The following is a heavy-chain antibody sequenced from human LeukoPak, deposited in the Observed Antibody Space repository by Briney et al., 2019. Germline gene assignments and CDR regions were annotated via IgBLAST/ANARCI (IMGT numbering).Heavy chain of an antibody. Sequence: PGGSLRLSCAASGFTFSSYGMHWVRQAPGKGLEWVAFIRYDGGNKYYADSVKGRFTISRDNSKNTLYLLMNSLRAEDTAVYYCAKDSPPIYCSSTSCYLDYWGQGTLVTVSS. CDR3: AKDSPPIYCSSTSCYLDY. J-gene: IGHJ4*02. V-gene: IGHV3-30*02. D-gene: IGHD2-2*01. CDR1: GFTFSSYG. CDR2: IRYDGGNK.